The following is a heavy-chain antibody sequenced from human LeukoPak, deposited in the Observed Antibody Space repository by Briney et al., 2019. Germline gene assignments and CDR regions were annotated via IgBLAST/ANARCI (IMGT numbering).Heavy chain of an antibody. D-gene: IGHD6-25*01. CDR3: ARDRSGKGTWYFDL. CDR2: INPSGGST. J-gene: IGHJ2*01. CDR1: GYTFTSYY. V-gene: IGHV1-46*01. Sequence: GASVKVSCKASGYTFTSYYIHWVRQAPGQGLEWMGIINPSGGSTTYAQKFQGRVTMTRDTSTSTVYMELSSLRFDDTAEYYCARDRSGKGTWYFDLWGRGTLVTVSS.